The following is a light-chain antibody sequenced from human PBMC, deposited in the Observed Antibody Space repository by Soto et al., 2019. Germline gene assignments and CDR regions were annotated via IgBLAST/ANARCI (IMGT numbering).Light chain of an antibody. CDR1: PRFTNY. CDR2: GAF. Sequence: IMLTQSLATLSLSQGERATLSCRASPRFTNYLACYHHKPCQARKLLSYGAFNRATGIPARFSGSGSGTDFTLTISSLEPEDFAVYYCQQYNNLPPYTFGQGTKVDIK. V-gene: IGKV3-11*01. CDR3: QQYNNLPPYT. J-gene: IGKJ1*01.